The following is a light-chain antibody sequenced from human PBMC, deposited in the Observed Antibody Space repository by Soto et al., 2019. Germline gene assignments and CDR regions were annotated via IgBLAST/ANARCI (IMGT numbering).Light chain of an antibody. V-gene: IGKV1-12*01. J-gene: IGKJ5*01. CDR1: QGISSW. CDR3: QPANRLTPG. Sequence: DIQMTQSPSSVSASVGDRVTITCRASQGISSWLAWYQQKPGKAPKLLIYVASSLQSGVPSRFSGIGSGTDFTLTIGSLQPEDFATSYCQPANRLTPGFGQGKRLENK. CDR2: VAS.